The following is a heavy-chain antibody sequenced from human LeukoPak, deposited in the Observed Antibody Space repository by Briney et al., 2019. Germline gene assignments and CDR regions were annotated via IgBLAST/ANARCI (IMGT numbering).Heavy chain of an antibody. J-gene: IGHJ4*02. CDR2: ISYDGSNK. CDR3: ARDQYDTWSRRGNFDS. Sequence: PGRSLRLSCAASGFTFASYAFRWVRQAPGKGLEWVAVISYDGSNKYYADSVKGRFTISRDNSKNTLFLQMNSLRAEDTAVFYCARDQYDTWSRRGNFDSWGQGTLVIVSS. D-gene: IGHD3-3*01. V-gene: IGHV3-30*04. CDR1: GFTFASYA.